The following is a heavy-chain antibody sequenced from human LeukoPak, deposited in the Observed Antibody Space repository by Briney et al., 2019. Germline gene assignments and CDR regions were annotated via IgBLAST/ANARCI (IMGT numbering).Heavy chain of an antibody. CDR1: GFTFSSYA. J-gene: IGHJ4*02. Sequence: GRSLRLSCAASGFTFSSYAMHWVRQAPGKGLEWVAVISYDGSNKYYADSVKGRFTISRDNSKNTLYLQMNSLRAEDTAVYYCARDRTGIFDYWGQGTLVSVSS. V-gene: IGHV3-30*04. CDR3: ARDRTGIFDY. D-gene: IGHD1-1*01. CDR2: ISYDGSNK.